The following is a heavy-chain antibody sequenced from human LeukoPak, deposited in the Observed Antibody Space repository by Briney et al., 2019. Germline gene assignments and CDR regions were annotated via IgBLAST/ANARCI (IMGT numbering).Heavy chain of an antibody. CDR1: GGSISSGSYY. V-gene: IGHV4-61*02. Sequence: SQTLSLTCTVSGGSISSGSYYWSWIRQPAGKGLEWIGRIYTSGSTNYNPSLKSRVTISVDTSKNQFSLKLSSVTAADTAVYYCARDRIAVAGTRGYNWFDPWGQGTLVTVSS. CDR3: ARDRIAVAGTRGYNWFDP. D-gene: IGHD6-19*01. J-gene: IGHJ5*02. CDR2: IYTSGST.